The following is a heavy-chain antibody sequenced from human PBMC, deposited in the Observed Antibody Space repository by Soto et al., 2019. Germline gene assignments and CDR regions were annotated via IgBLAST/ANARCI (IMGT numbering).Heavy chain of an antibody. CDR2: MNPNSGNT. Sequence: ASVKVSCKASGYTFTSYDINWVRQATGQGLEWMGWMNPNSGNTGYAQKFQGRVTMTRNTSINTAYMELSSLRTEDQAVSYCAGKKENYYYYYYMDVGGKGTGVTFPS. CDR1: GYTFTSYD. J-gene: IGHJ6*03. CDR3: AGKKENYYYYYYMDV. V-gene: IGHV1-8*01.